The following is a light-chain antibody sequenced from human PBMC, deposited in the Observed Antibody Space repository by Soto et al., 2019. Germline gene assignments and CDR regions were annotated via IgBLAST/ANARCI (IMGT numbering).Light chain of an antibody. Sequence: EIVMTQSPATLSVSPGERATLSCRASQSVSSNLAWFRQKPGQAPRLFMYDASTRATGIPARFSGSGSGTEFTLTITSLQAEDVAVYYCQQYNNWPYTFGQGTRLEIK. CDR3: QQYNNWPYT. CDR1: QSVSSN. V-gene: IGKV3-15*01. CDR2: DAS. J-gene: IGKJ2*01.